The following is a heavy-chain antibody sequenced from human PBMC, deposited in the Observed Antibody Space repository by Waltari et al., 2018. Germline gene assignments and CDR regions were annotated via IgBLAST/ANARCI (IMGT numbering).Heavy chain of an antibody. CDR3: ATPFYAASGSFLSY. CDR2: IDSDGSTT. CDR1: GFTFRDFG. V-gene: IGHV3-74*03. Sequence: EVQLVESGGALVQPGGSLRLSCAASGFTFRDFGMHWVRQSPEKGLVWVSRIDSDGSTTTYADSVKGRFTISRDNTKNTLYLQMNGLTAEDTGVYYCATPFYAASGSFLSYWGQGTLVAVSS. J-gene: IGHJ4*02. D-gene: IGHD3-10*01.